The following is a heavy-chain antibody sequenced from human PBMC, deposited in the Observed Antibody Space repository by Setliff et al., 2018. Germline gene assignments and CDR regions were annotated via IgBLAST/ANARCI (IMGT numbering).Heavy chain of an antibody. J-gene: IGHJ6*03. V-gene: IGHV5-51*01. D-gene: IGHD2-21*02. CDR2: IYPG. Sequence: GESLKISCKGSGYSFSNFWIGWVRQMPGKGLEWMGIIYPGDSPSFQGQVTMSADKSISTACLQWSSLKASDTAMYYCARHVLSTRSGGDSAYYYYYMDVWGKGTTVTVSS. CDR3: ARHVLSTRSGGDSAYYYYYMDV. CDR1: GYSFSNFW.